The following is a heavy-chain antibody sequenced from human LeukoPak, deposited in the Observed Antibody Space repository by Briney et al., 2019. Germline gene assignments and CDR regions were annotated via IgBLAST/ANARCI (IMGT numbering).Heavy chain of an antibody. Sequence: SETLSLTCTVSGDSISSRSYFWAWIRQPPGKGLEWIGSIYYSGTNYYNPSLKSRVTISVDTSKNQFSLKLSSVTAADTAVYYCARTRYYYNSRSYGAPYYFDYWGQGTLVTVSS. J-gene: IGHJ4*02. D-gene: IGHD3-10*01. CDR2: IYYSGTN. V-gene: IGHV4-39*01. CDR1: GDSISSRSYF. CDR3: ARTRYYYNSRSYGAPYYFDY.